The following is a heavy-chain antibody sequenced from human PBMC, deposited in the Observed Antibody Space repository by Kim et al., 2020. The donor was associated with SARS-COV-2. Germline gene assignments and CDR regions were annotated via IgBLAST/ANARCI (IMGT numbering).Heavy chain of an antibody. D-gene: IGHD5-12*01. CDR3: ATRDGYNYYYFDH. Sequence: GGSLRLSCAVSGFSVSGNYMSWVRQAPGKGLEWVSVFYNGDGTFYADSVKGRFTISRDKSMNTLYLQMNNVRAEDTAVYYCATRDGYNYYYFDHWGQGPLVTVSS. J-gene: IGHJ4*02. CDR1: GFSVSGNY. V-gene: IGHV3-53*01. CDR2: FYNGDGT.